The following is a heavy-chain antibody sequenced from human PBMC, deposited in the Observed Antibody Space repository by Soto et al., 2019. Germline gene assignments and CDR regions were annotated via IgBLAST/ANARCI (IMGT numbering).Heavy chain of an antibody. D-gene: IGHD2-21*01. Sequence: PSETLSLTCTVSGGSVSSGSYYWSWIRQPPGKGLEWIGYIYYSGSTNYNPSLKSRVTISVDTSKNQFSLKLSSVTAADTAVYYCARVTYGATFEYHYYGMDVWGQGTTVTVSS. CDR2: IYYSGST. CDR1: GGSVSSGSYY. V-gene: IGHV4-61*01. J-gene: IGHJ6*02. CDR3: ARVTYGATFEYHYYGMDV.